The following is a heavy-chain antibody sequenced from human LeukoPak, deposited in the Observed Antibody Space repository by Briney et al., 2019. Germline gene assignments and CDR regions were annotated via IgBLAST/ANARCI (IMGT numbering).Heavy chain of an antibody. D-gene: IGHD3-22*01. J-gene: IGHJ1*01. CDR2: IIPILGIA. Sequence: AASVTVSFKASGGTFTSYTISWVRQAPGQGLEWMGRIIPILGIANYAQKFQGRVTITADKSTSTAYMELSSLRSEDTAVYYCARDYYDSSGYLLGGWGQGTLVTVSS. V-gene: IGHV1-69*04. CDR1: GGTFTSYT. CDR3: ARDYYDSSGYLLGG.